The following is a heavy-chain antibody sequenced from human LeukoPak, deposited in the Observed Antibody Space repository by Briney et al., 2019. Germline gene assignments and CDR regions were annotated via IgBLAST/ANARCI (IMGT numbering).Heavy chain of an antibody. CDR3: AGGYAFDV. V-gene: IGHV6-1*01. CDR1: GDSVSNNNGA. Sequence: SQTLSLTCAISGDSVSNNNGAWNWIRQSPSRGLEWLGRTYYRSQWYNDYARSVMSRISVDPDTSQNQFSLHLSSVTPDDTAVYYCAGGYAFDVWGQGTMVTVSS. J-gene: IGHJ3*01. CDR2: TYYRSQWYN.